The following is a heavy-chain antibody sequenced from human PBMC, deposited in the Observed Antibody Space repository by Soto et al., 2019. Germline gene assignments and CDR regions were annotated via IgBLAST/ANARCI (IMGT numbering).Heavy chain of an antibody. CDR3: ARGDSTGALALY. D-gene: IGHD2-2*01. Sequence: PGGSLRLSCAASGFTFSSYSMNWVRQAPGKGLEWVSSISSSSSSYIYYADSVKGRFTISRDNAKNSLYLQMNSLRAEDTAVYYCARGDSTGALALYWGQGTLVTVSS. V-gene: IGHV3-21*01. J-gene: IGHJ4*02. CDR2: ISSSSSSYI. CDR1: GFTFSSYS.